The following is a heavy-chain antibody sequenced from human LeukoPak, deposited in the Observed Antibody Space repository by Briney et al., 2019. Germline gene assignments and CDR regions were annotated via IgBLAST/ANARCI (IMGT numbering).Heavy chain of an antibody. CDR3: ARGEVLRYFDWSSMKGGPDAFDI. CDR1: GFTFSSYA. V-gene: IGHV3-23*01. J-gene: IGHJ3*02. CDR2: ISGIGGST. Sequence: GGSLRLSCAASGFTFSSYAMGWVRQAPGKGLEWVSAISGIGGSTYYADSVKGRFTIARDNAKNTLYLQMNSPRAEDTAVYYCARGEVLRYFDWSSMKGGPDAFDIWGQGTMVTVSS. D-gene: IGHD3-9*01.